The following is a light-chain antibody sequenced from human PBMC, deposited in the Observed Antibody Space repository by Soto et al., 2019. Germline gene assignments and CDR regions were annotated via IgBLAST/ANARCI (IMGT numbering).Light chain of an antibody. CDR1: SSDVGSNNR. CDR3: SSYTSSSIVV. CDR2: DVS. J-gene: IGLJ2*01. V-gene: IGLV2-18*02. Sequence: QSALTQPPSVSGSPGQSVTISCTATSSDVGSNNRVSWYQQPPGTAPKLMIYDVSNRPSGVPDRFSGSKSANTASLTISGLQAEDEADYYCSSYTSSSIVVFGGGTKLTVL.